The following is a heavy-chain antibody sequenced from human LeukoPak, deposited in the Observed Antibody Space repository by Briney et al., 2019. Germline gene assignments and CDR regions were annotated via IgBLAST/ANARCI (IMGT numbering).Heavy chain of an antibody. V-gene: IGHV3-30-3*01. CDR3: ARGDGGEVDH. CDR1: GFTFNKFP. CDR2: VSSDGNIK. Sequence: GRSLRLSCAASGFTFNKFPMHWVRQAPGEGLEWMAAVSSDGNIKNYADSVKGRFTISRGNSKNTLYLQMNSLSPEDAAVYYCARGDGGEVDHWGQGTLVTVSS. J-gene: IGHJ4*02. D-gene: IGHD3-16*01.